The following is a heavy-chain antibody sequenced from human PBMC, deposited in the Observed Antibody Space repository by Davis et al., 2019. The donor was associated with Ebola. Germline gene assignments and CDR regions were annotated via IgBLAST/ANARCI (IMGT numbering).Heavy chain of an antibody. CDR2: INAGNGNT. J-gene: IGHJ6*02. V-gene: IGHV1-3*01. Sequence: GESLKISCAASGFTFSSYWMSWVRQAPGQRLEWMGWINAGNGNTKYSQKFQGRVTITRDTSASTAYMELSSLRSEDTAVYYCARAGGDGYNHYYYYGMDVWGQGTTVTVSS. CDR1: GFTFSSYW. D-gene: IGHD5-24*01. CDR3: ARAGGDGYNHYYYYGMDV.